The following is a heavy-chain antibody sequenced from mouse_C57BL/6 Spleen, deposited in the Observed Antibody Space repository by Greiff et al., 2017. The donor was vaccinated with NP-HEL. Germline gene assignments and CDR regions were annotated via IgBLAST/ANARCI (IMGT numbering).Heavy chain of an antibody. Sequence: VQLQQSGAELARPGASVKLSCKASGYTFTSYGISWVKQRPGQGLEWIGEIYPRSGNTYYNEKFKGKATLTADKSSSTAYMELRSLTSEDSAVYFCARPYGSSLYYAMDYWGQGTSVTVSS. CDR3: ARPYGSSLYYAMDY. CDR2: IYPRSGNT. CDR1: GYTFTSYG. V-gene: IGHV1-81*01. D-gene: IGHD1-1*01. J-gene: IGHJ4*01.